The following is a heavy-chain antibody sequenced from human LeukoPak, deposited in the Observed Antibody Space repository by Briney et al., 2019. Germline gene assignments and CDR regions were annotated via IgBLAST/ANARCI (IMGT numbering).Heavy chain of an antibody. V-gene: IGHV3-30*18. D-gene: IGHD6-19*01. CDR3: AKVRAPSGWFNSDY. CDR1: GFTFSSYG. CDR2: ISYDGSNK. Sequence: GRSLRLSCTASGFTFSSYGMHWVRQAPGKGLEWVAVISYDGSNKDYADSVKGRFTISRDNSKNTLYLQMNSLRVEDTAAYYCAKVRAPSGWFNSDYWGQGTLVTVSS. J-gene: IGHJ4*02.